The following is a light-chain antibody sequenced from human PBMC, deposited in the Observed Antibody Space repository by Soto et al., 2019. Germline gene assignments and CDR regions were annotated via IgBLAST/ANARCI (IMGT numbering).Light chain of an antibody. CDR3: QQYGSSPT. J-gene: IGKJ1*01. V-gene: IGKV3-20*01. CDR1: QSVNNYY. Sequence: IVLTQSPDTLSLSPGERATLSCGASQSVNNYYLAWYQQKPGQAPRLLIYDASTRATGIPDRFSGRGSGTDFTLTISRLEPEDFAVYYCQQYGSSPTFGQGTKVEIK. CDR2: DAS.